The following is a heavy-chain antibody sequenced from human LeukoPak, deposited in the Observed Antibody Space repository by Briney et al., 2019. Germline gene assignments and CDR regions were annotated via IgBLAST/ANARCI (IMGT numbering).Heavy chain of an antibody. V-gene: IGHV5-51*01. CDR1: RYTSTHQW. D-gene: IGHD3-16*01. CDR2: IYPRDPDT. J-gene: IGHJ4*02. Sequence: GESLQSSSPAPRYTSTHQWIGWLGPMARTGLEWVGTIYPRDPDTVYSPSFQGHVTIPADTSINTAYLEWRSLEASDTAMYYCARHSDVVGGIWGQGTQVTVSS. CDR3: ARHSDVVGGI.